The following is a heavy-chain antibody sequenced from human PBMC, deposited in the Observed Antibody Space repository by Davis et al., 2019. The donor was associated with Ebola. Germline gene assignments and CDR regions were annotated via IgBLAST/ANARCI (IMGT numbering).Heavy chain of an antibody. V-gene: IGHV3-13*01. CDR2: IGTAGDT. D-gene: IGHD4-17*01. CDR3: ARGGYGERGWGSYYYYYGMDV. CDR1: GFTFSSYD. J-gene: IGHJ6*02. Sequence: GESLKISCAASGFTFSSYDMHWVRQATGKGLEWVSAIGTAGDTYYPGSVKGRFTISRENAKNSLYLQMNSLRAGDTAVYYCARGGYGERGWGSYYYYYGMDVWGQGTTVTVSS.